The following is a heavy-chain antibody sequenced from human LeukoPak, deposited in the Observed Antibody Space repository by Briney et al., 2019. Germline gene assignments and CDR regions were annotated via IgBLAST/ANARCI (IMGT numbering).Heavy chain of an antibody. V-gene: IGHV4-61*02. CDR2: IYTSGST. Sequence: SETLSLTCTVSGASISSGSYYWSWIRQPAGKGLEWIGRIYTSGSTNYNPSLKSRVTISVDTSKNQFSLKLSSVTAADTAVYYCARATYRPPYYDDSSGYYYYLDYWGQGTLVTVSS. D-gene: IGHD3-22*01. CDR1: GASISSGSYY. J-gene: IGHJ4*02. CDR3: ARATYRPPYYDDSSGYYYYLDY.